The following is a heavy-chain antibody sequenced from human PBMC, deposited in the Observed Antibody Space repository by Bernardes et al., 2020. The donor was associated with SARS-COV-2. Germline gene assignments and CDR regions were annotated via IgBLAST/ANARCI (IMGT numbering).Heavy chain of an antibody. V-gene: IGHV1-18*04. CDR2: INPHNGYT. J-gene: IGHJ3*02. CDR1: GYTFTSYG. Sequence: ASVKVSCKASGYTFTSYGFSWVRQAPGQGLEWMGFINPHNGYTNYAQKVQGRVTMTTDTSANTAYMDLRGLVSDDTAVYYCARGYRFDAYEIWGQGTMVTVSS. CDR3: ARGYRFDAYEI. D-gene: IGHD1-26*01.